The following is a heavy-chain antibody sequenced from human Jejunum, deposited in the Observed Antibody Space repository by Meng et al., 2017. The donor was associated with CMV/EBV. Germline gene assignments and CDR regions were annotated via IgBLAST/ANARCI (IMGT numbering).Heavy chain of an antibody. D-gene: IGHD1-14*01. CDR1: GYDFTDYY. V-gene: IGHV1-2*02. Sequence: KTYGYDFTDYYIQWVRQAPGQAPEWMGWINPKNGGPRYAAKFQGRVTLTSDTSLNTAFLDLSGLTSDDTAVYYCTRRKTDTGWVYWGQGTRVTVSS. J-gene: IGHJ4*02. CDR3: TRRKTDTGWVY. CDR2: INPKNGGP.